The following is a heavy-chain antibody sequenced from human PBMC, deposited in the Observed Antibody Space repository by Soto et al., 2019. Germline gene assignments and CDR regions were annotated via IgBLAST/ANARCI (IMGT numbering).Heavy chain of an antibody. J-gene: IGHJ4*02. CDR2: IRSKANSYAT. CDR1: GFTFSGSA. D-gene: IGHD1-7*01. Sequence: SLRLSCAASGFTFSGSAMHWVRQASGKGLEWVGRIRSKANSYATAYAASVKGRFTISRDDSKNTAYLQMNSLKTEDTAVYYCTSPRGGDNWNYPTDYWGQGTLVTVSS. CDR3: TSPRGGDNWNYPTDY. V-gene: IGHV3-73*01.